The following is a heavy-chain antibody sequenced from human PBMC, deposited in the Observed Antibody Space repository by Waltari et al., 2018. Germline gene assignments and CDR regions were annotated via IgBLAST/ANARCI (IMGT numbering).Heavy chain of an antibody. J-gene: IGHJ3*02. CDR1: GYTLTELS. D-gene: IGHD3-22*01. Sequence: QVQLVQSGAEVKKPGASVKVSCKVSGYTLTELSMHWGRQAPGKGLEWMGGFDPEYGETSHAQKFQGRVTMTEDTSTDSAYMELSSVGSEDTAVYYCATSGLSDALDIWGQGTMVTVSS. V-gene: IGHV1-24*01. CDR3: ATSGLSDALDI. CDR2: FDPEYGET.